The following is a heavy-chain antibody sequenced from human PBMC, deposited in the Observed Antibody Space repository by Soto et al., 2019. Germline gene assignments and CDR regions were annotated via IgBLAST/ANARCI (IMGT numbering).Heavy chain of an antibody. V-gene: IGHV1-69*13. CDR3: ARGAMANFDY. D-gene: IGHD5-18*01. Sequence: GASVKVSCKASGGTFGSQGIAWVRQAPGQGLEWMGGLIAMLGTPTYARKVQGRATITADESLTSSYLELRSLRSEDTAVYFCARGAMANFDYWGQGTVVTVSS. CDR2: LIAMLGTP. CDR1: GGTFGSQG. J-gene: IGHJ4*02.